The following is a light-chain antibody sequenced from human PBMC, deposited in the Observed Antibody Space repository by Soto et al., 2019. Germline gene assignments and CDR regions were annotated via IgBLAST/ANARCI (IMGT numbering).Light chain of an antibody. CDR3: QQRSNWPPIN. CDR2: DAS. Sequence: EIVLTQSPGTLSFSPGERAALSCRASQSVSSSYLAWYQQKPGQAPRLLIYDASNRATGIPARFSGSGSGTDFTLTISSLEPEDFAVYYCQQRSNWPPINCGQGKRREIK. CDR1: QSVSSSY. V-gene: IGKV3D-20*02. J-gene: IGKJ5*01.